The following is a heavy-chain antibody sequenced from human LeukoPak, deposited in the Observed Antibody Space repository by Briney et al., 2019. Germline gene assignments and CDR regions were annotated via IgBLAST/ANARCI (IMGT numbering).Heavy chain of an antibody. D-gene: IGHD2-15*01. CDR1: GGSISSYY. Sequence: KSSETLALTCTVSGGSISSYYWSWIRQPPGKGLEWIGYIYYSGSTNYNPSLKSRVTISVDTSKNQFSLKLSSVTAADTAVYYCAGHIVVVVAATPIWFDPWGQGTLVTVSS. J-gene: IGHJ5*02. V-gene: IGHV4-59*01. CDR3: AGHIVVVVAATPIWFDP. CDR2: IYYSGST.